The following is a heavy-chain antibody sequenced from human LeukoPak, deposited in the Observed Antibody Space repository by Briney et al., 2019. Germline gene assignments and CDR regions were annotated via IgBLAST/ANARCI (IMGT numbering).Heavy chain of an antibody. CDR2: IYSGGST. CDR1: GFTVSSNY. Sequence: GGSLRLSCAASGFTVSSNYMSWVRQAPGKGLEWVSVIYSGGSTYYADSVKGRFTISRDNAKNSLSLQMNSLKTEDTAVYYCTRQGDTRDYWGQGTLVTVSS. V-gene: IGHV3-53*01. J-gene: IGHJ4*02. CDR3: TRQGDTRDY. D-gene: IGHD3-22*01.